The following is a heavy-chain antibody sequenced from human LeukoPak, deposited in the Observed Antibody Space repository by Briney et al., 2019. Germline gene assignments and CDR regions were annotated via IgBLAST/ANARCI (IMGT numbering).Heavy chain of an antibody. CDR1: GGSISSYY. J-gene: IGHJ6*03. CDR3: ARGTNYYYYMDV. Sequence: SETLSLTCTVSGGSISSYYWSWIRQPPGKGLEWIGYIYYSGSTKYSPSLKSRVTISVDTSKNQFSLKLSSVTAADTAVYYCARGTNYYYYMDVWGKGTTVTVSS. CDR2: IYYSGST. V-gene: IGHV4-59*01.